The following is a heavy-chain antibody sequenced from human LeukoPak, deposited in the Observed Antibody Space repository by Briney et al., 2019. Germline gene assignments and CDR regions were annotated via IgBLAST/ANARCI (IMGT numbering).Heavy chain of an antibody. Sequence: SVKVSCKASGGTLSTYAISWLRQAPGQGLEWMGRIIPIVGIPNYAQKFQGRVTITADKSTSTAYMEVSSLRSEDTALYYCVGEVDTIFGTAGLGLLLSWGQGTRVTVSS. CDR2: IIPIVGIP. V-gene: IGHV1-69*04. CDR3: VGEVDTIFGTAGLGLLLS. CDR1: GGTLSTYA. J-gene: IGHJ4*02. D-gene: IGHD3-3*01.